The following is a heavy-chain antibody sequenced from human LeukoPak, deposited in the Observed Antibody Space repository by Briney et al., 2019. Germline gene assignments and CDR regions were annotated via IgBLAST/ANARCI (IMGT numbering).Heavy chain of an antibody. CDR2: IRRKANGGTA. D-gene: IGHD3-3*01. J-gene: IGHJ4*02. V-gene: IGHV3-49*04. CDR1: GFTFGDYA. Sequence: GGSLRLSCTASGFTFGDYAMSWVRLAPGKGPEWVGFIRRKANGGTAEYAASVKGRFTISRDDSKSIAYLQMNSLKTEDTAVYYCTSGLYYDSWSDLFDYWGQGTLVTVSS. CDR3: TSGLYYDSWSDLFDY.